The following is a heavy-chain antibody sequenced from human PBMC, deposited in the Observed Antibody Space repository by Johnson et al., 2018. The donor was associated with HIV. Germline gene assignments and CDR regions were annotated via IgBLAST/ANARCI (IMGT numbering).Heavy chain of an antibody. D-gene: IGHD3-9*01. Sequence: QVQLVESGGGVVQPGRSLRLSCAASGFTFSSYGMHWVRQAPGKGLEWVAVISYDGSNKYYADSVKGRFTISRDNSKNTLYLQMNSLRAEDTAVYYCARGDDDIWTGYAFDIWGQGTMVTVSS. CDR2: ISYDGSNK. V-gene: IGHV3-30*03. CDR3: ARGDDDIWTGYAFDI. CDR1: GFTFSSYG. J-gene: IGHJ3*02.